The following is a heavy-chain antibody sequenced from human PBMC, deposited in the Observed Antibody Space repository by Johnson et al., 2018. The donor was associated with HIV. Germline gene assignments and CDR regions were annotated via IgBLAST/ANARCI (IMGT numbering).Heavy chain of an antibody. CDR1: GFTFDDYA. CDR3: AKDRSTGWYPAFDI. D-gene: IGHD6-19*01. CDR2: ISSGADT. Sequence: VQLVESGGGLVQPGRSVRLSCAASGFTFDDYAMHWVRQAPGKGLEWVSGISSGADTWYAGSVTGRFTISRDNSKNTLYLQMNSLRAEDTALYYCAKDRSTGWYPAFDIWGQGTMVTVSS. V-gene: IGHV3-9*01. J-gene: IGHJ3*02.